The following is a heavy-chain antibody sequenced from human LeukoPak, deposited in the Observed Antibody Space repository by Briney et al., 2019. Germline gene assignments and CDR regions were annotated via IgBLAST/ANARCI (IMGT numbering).Heavy chain of an antibody. V-gene: IGHV3-23*05. CDR3: ARAAPYSGDDYSDY. CDR1: GFTFSSCA. Sequence: PGGSLRLSCAASGFTFSSCAMSWVRQAPGKGLEWVSTIIDSGNSLYYADSVEGRFTISRDNSKNTLYLQMNSLRAEDTAVYYCARAAPYSGDDYSDYWGQGTLVTVSS. CDR2: IIDSGNSL. D-gene: IGHD5-12*01. J-gene: IGHJ4*02.